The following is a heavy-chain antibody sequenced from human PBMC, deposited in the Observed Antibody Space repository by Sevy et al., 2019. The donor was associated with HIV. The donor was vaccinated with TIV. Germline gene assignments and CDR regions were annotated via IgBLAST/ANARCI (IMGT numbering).Heavy chain of an antibody. J-gene: IGHJ4*02. D-gene: IGHD3-16*02. CDR2: IKQDGSEK. CDR1: GFTFSSYW. V-gene: IGHV3-7*03. CDR3: ARYYVWGSYRIDY. Sequence: GGSLRLSCAASGFTFSSYWMSWVRQAPGKGVELVANIKQDGSEKYYVDSLKGRFTISRDNAKNSLYLQMNSLRAEDTAVYYCARYYVWGSYRIDYWGQGTLVTVSS.